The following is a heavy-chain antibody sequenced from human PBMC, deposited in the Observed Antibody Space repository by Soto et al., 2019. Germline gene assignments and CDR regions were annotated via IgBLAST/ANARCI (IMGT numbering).Heavy chain of an antibody. Sequence: QVQLVQSGAEVKKPGASVKVSCKASGYTFTTYGISWVRQAPGQGLEWMGWISAYNGNTDYAQKLQGSVTMTTDTSTSTAYMERRSLRSDDTAVYYCARPPYYYGSGSFLSPYFDYWGQGTLVTVSS. J-gene: IGHJ4*02. CDR2: ISAYNGNT. CDR1: GYTFTTYG. V-gene: IGHV1-18*01. CDR3: ARPPYYYGSGSFLSPYFDY. D-gene: IGHD3-10*01.